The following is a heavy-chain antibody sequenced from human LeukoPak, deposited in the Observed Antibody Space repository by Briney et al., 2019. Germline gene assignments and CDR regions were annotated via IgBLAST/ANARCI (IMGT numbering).Heavy chain of an antibody. CDR2: LSGSGGST. CDR3: AKDTYCSGGSCYYYGMDV. J-gene: IGHJ6*02. V-gene: IGHV3-23*01. D-gene: IGHD2-15*01. CDR1: GFTFSCYA. Sequence: GGSVRLSCAASGFTFSCYAMSCVRQAPGKGLEWVSALSGSGGSTYYADSVKGRFTISRDNSKNTLYLQMNSLRAEDTAVYYCAKDTYCSGGSCYYYGMDVWGQGTTVTVSS.